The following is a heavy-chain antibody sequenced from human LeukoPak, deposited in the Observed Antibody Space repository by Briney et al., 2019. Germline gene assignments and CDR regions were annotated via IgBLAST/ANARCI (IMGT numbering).Heavy chain of an antibody. Sequence: PGGSLRLSCAASGFTVSSNYMSWVRQAPGKGLEWVSVIYSGGSTYYADSVKGRFTISRDNSKNTLYLQMNSLRAEDTAVYYCARVQKQLRSNYHYYYYMDVWGKGTTVTVSS. J-gene: IGHJ6*03. CDR1: GFTVSSNY. D-gene: IGHD6-6*01. CDR2: IYSGGST. CDR3: ARVQKQLRSNYHYYYYMDV. V-gene: IGHV3-53*01.